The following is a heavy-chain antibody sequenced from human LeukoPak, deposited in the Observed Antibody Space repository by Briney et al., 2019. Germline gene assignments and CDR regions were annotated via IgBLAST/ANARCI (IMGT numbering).Heavy chain of an antibody. Sequence: PGGSLRLSCAASGFTFSDYAMSWVRQAPGKGLEWVSVISGSGGSTHYADSVKGRFTISRDNSKNTLHLQMNSLRAEDTAVYYCARLTSVALWGQGTLVTVSS. CDR1: GFTFSDYA. CDR3: ARLTSVAL. V-gene: IGHV3-23*01. CDR2: ISGSGGST. D-gene: IGHD3-16*01. J-gene: IGHJ4*02.